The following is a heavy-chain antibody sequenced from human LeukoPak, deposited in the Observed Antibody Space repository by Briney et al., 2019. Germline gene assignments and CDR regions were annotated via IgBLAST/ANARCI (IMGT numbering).Heavy chain of an antibody. J-gene: IGHJ5*02. CDR2: ISDDGSKR. CDR1: GFTFSSYA. D-gene: IGHD3-3*01. CDR3: ARESGFMMVGEINADNWFDP. Sequence: GGSLRLSCAASGFTFSSYAMSWVRQAPGKGLEWVAVISDDGSKRFYADSVKGRSTISRDNSRDTLYLHMQTLRPEDSAVYYCARESGFMMVGEINADNWFDPWGQGTPVTVSS. V-gene: IGHV3-30*03.